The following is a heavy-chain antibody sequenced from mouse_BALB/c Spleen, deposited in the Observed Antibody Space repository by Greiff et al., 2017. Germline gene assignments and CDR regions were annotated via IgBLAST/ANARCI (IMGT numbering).Heavy chain of an antibody. CDR3: AIYYDYDYYAMDY. D-gene: IGHD2-4*01. Sequence: QVQLKQSGPGLVAPSQSLSITCTVSGFSLTSYGVHWVRQPPGKGLEWLGVIWAGGSTNYNSALMSRLSISKDNSKSQVFLKMNSLQTDDTAMYYCAIYYDYDYYAMDYWGQGTSVTVSS. CDR1: GFSLTSYG. V-gene: IGHV2-9*02. J-gene: IGHJ4*01. CDR2: IWAGGST.